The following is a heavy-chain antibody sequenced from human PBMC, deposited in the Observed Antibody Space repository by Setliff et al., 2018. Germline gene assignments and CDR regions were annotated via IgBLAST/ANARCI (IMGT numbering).Heavy chain of an antibody. J-gene: IGHJ6*02. CDR1: GFTFSDYY. D-gene: IGHD5-12*01. V-gene: IGHV3-11*04. CDR3: ARGSGYLTSFYYYYYGMDV. Sequence: PGGSLRLSCAASGFTFSDYYMSWIRQAPGKGLEWVSYISSSGSTIYYADSVKGRFTISRDNAKNSLYLQMNSLRAEDTAVYYCARGSGYLTSFYYYYYGMDVWGQGTTFTVSS. CDR2: ISSSGSTI.